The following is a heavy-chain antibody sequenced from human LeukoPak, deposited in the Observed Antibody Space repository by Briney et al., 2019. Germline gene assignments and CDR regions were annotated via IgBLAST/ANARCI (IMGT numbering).Heavy chain of an antibody. J-gene: IGHJ3*02. Sequence: GGSLRLSCAASGFTFSSYSMTWVRQAPGKGLEWVSGTSGGGGDTSYADSVKGRFTISRDNSKNTLYLHMNSLRAEDTAVYYCAKDTRYGSETFGAFDIWGQGTMITVSS. CDR2: TSGGGGDT. V-gene: IGHV3-23*01. CDR1: GFTFSSYS. D-gene: IGHD3-10*01. CDR3: AKDTRYGSETFGAFDI.